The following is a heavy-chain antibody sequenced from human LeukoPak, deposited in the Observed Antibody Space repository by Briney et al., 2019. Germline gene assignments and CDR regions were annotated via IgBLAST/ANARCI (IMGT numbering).Heavy chain of an antibody. CDR2: IYYSGST. CDR1: GGSVSSGSYY. J-gene: IGHJ4*02. CDR3: ARALGSVGYVYFDY. Sequence: PSETLSLTCTVSGGSVSSGSYYWSWIRQPPGKGLEWIGYIYYSGSTNYNPSLKSRVTISVDTSKNQFSLRLSSVTAADTAVYYCARALGSVGYVYFDYWGQGTLVTVSS. D-gene: IGHD5-12*01. V-gene: IGHV4-61*01.